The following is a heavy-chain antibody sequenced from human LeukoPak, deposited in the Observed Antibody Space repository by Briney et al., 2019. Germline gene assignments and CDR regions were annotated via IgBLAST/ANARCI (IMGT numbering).Heavy chain of an antibody. Sequence: PGGSLRLSCAASGFTFSSYWMSLVRQAPGKGLEWVANIKQDGSEKYYVDSVKGRFTISRDNAKNSLYLQMNSLRAEDTAVYYCARDIVVVVAATYYFDYWGQGTLVTVSS. CDR1: GFTFSSYW. D-gene: IGHD2-15*01. CDR3: ARDIVVVVAATYYFDY. CDR2: IKQDGSEK. J-gene: IGHJ4*02. V-gene: IGHV3-7*01.